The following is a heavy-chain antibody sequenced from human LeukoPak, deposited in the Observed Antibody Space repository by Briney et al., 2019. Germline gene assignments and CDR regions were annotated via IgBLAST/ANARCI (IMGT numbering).Heavy chain of an antibody. Sequence: SETLSLTCTVSGGSISSYYWSWIRQPPGKGLEWIGYIYYSGSTNYNPSLKSRVTISVDTSKNQFSLKLSSVTAADTAVYYCARAPGYFGSGSYSTYWYFDLWGRGTLVTVSS. V-gene: IGHV4-59*12. D-gene: IGHD3-10*01. CDR1: GGSISSYY. CDR2: IYYSGST. J-gene: IGHJ2*01. CDR3: ARAPGYFGSGSYSTYWYFDL.